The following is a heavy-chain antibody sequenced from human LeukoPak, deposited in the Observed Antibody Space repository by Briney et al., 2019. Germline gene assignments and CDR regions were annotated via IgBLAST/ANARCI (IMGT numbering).Heavy chain of an antibody. Sequence: SETLSLTCTVSGGSISSYYWSWIRQPAGKGLEWIGRIYTSGSTNYNPSLKSRVTMSVDTSKNQFSLKLSSVTAADTAVYYCARPTKMATISAFDIWGQGTMVTVSS. CDR1: GGSISSYY. CDR2: IYTSGST. V-gene: IGHV4-4*07. CDR3: ARPTKMATISAFDI. J-gene: IGHJ3*02. D-gene: IGHD5-24*01.